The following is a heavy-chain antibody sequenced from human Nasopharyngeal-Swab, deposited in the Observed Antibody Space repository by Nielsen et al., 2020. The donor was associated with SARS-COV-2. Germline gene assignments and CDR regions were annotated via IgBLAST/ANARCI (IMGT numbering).Heavy chain of an antibody. J-gene: IGHJ5*02. Sequence: SETLSLTCAVSGGSISRSNWWRWVRQPPGKGLEWIGEIYHSGSTNYNPSLKSRVTISVDKSKNQFSLKLSPVTAADTAVYYCARSGAITIFGGSYNWFDPWGQGTLVTVSS. D-gene: IGHD3-3*01. CDR1: GGSISRSNW. CDR3: ARSGAITIFGGSYNWFDP. V-gene: IGHV4-4*02. CDR2: IYHSGST.